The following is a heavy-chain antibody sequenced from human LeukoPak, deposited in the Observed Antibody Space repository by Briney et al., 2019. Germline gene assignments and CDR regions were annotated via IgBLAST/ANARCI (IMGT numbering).Heavy chain of an antibody. D-gene: IGHD1-26*01. V-gene: IGHV3-11*04. CDR2: IGSSGRTI. CDR1: GFTFSDYY. CDR3: ARCWGSGNYLFDAFDI. J-gene: IGHJ3*02. Sequence: GGSLRLSCAASGFTFSDYYMSWLRQAPGKGLEGVSYIGSSGRTIYYADSLKGRFTISRDNARNSLYLQMNSLRAEDTAVYYCARCWGSGNYLFDAFDIWGQGTVVTVSS.